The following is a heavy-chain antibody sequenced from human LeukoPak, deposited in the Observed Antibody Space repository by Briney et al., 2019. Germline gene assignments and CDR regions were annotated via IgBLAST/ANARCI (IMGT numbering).Heavy chain of an antibody. CDR3: ARFGVNYDMDV. D-gene: IGHD3-16*01. CDR1: GASISGYY. CDR2: IHYSGRP. Sequence: PSETLSLTCTVSGASISGYYWTWIRQPPGKGLEWIGRIHYSGRPDYNPSLKSRVTISVDTSKNQLSLKVTSVTGADTAVYYCARFGVNYDMDVWGQGTPVTVSS. V-gene: IGHV4-59*01. J-gene: IGHJ6*02.